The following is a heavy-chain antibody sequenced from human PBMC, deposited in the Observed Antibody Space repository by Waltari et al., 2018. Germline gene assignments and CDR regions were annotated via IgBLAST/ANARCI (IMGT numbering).Heavy chain of an antibody. Sequence: EVQLVESGGDLVQPGGSRRLSCAASGFTFSSYGMTWVRQAPGKGLRWVANIQRDGNGKYYADAVKGRFTISRDNAKNSLYLQMNSLRAEDTAVYYCARAYSGSYETWGQGTLVTVSS. J-gene: IGHJ3*01. CDR2: IQRDGNGK. V-gene: IGHV3-7*01. CDR3: ARAYSGSYET. CDR1: GFTFSSYG. D-gene: IGHD1-26*01.